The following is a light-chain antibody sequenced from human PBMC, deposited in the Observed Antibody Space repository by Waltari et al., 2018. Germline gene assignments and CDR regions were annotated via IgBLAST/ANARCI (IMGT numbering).Light chain of an antibody. J-gene: IGKJ5*01. CDR3: QQSYGTPPNG. V-gene: IGKV1-33*01. CDR1: QDISKS. CDR2: DAS. Sequence: DIQMTQSPSSLSASVGDRVTITCQASQDISKSLSWYQQKPGKGPKLLIFDASTLETGVPTRFSGSGSGTEYTLTISSLQPEDFATYYCQQSYGTPPNGFGQGTRLDI.